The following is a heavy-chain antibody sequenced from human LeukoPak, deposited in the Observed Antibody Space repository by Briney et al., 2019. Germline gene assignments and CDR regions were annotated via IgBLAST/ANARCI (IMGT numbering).Heavy chain of an antibody. D-gene: IGHD6-6*01. CDR3: ARAWGYSSSSPFDY. J-gene: IGHJ4*02. CDR1: GFTFDDYG. Sequence: GGSLRLSCAASGFTFDDYGMSWVRQAPGKGLEWVSGISWNGGSTGYADSVKGRFTISRVNAKNSLYLQMNSLRAEDTALYYCARAWGYSSSSPFDYWGQGTLVTVSS. V-gene: IGHV3-20*04. CDR2: ISWNGGST.